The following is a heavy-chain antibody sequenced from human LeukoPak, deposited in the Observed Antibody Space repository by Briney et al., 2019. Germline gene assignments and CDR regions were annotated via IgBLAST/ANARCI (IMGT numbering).Heavy chain of an antibody. CDR2: IIGDGTST. Sequence: RGSLRLSCAASGFTFSSHWMHWVRQAPGKGLVWVSRIIGDGTSTTYADSVRGRFTISRDNAKNTLYLQMNSLRAEDTAVYYCATIYLSSGLWGQGTLVTVSS. CDR1: GFTFSSHW. D-gene: IGHD2/OR15-2a*01. CDR3: ATIYLSSGL. V-gene: IGHV3-74*01. J-gene: IGHJ4*02.